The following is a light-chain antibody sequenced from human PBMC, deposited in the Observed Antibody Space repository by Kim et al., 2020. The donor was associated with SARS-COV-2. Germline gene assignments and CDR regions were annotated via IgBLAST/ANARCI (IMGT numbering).Light chain of an antibody. CDR2: KAS. J-gene: IGKJ4*01. Sequence: SEGDTVTFTCRARQPVDTGLAWYQFRPGQAPKLLIYKASALESGVSSRFTARGFGTDFTLTINNLQPDDSATYYCQQYKSYRPLTFGGGTKVDIK. V-gene: IGKV1-5*03. CDR3: QQYKSYRPLT. CDR1: QPVDTG.